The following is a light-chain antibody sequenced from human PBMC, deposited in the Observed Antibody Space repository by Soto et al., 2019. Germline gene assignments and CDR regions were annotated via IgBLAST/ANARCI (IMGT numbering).Light chain of an antibody. CDR2: DVS. Sequence: QSALTQPASVSGSPGQSIAISCTGTSSDVGAYNYVSWYQQHPGKAPKLMIYDVSHRPSGASDRFSGSKSGNTASLTISGLQPEDEADYYCTSYTSSSTYVFGTGIKLTVL. CDR3: TSYTSSSTYV. J-gene: IGLJ1*01. V-gene: IGLV2-14*01. CDR1: SSDVGAYNY.